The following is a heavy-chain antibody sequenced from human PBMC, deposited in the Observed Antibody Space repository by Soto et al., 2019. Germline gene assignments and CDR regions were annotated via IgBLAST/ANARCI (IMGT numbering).Heavy chain of an antibody. Sequence: GGSLRLSCAASGFTFSSYSMNWVRQAPGKGLEWVSSISSGSSYIYYADSVKGRFTISRDNAKNSLYLQMNSLRAEDTAVYYCARSLSIGVALDYWGQGTLVTVSS. CDR2: ISSGSSYI. CDR3: ARSLSIGVALDY. D-gene: IGHD3-3*01. V-gene: IGHV3-21*01. CDR1: GFTFSSYS. J-gene: IGHJ4*02.